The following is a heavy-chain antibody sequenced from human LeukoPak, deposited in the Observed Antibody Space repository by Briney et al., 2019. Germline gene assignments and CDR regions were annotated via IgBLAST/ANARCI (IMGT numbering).Heavy chain of an antibody. Sequence: SETLSLTCTVSGYSISSGYYCGWIRQPPGKGLEWIGSIYHSGSTYYNPSLKIRVTISVDTSKNQFSLKLSSVTAADTAVYYGARSVETFFGPWGQGTLVTVSS. V-gene: IGHV4-38-2*02. CDR3: ARSVETFFGP. J-gene: IGHJ5*02. CDR2: IYHSGST. CDR1: GYSISSGYY. D-gene: IGHD5-24*01.